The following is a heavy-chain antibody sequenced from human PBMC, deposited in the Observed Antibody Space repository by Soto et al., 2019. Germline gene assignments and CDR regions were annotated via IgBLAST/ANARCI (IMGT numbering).Heavy chain of an antibody. J-gene: IGHJ5*02. CDR1: GGSISSGDYY. D-gene: IGHD5-18*01. V-gene: IGHV4-30-4*01. CDR2: IYYSGST. Sequence: QVQLQESGPGLVKPSQTLSLTCTVSGGSISSGDYYWSWIRQPPGKGLEWIGYIYYSGSTYYNPSLKSRVTIXXDXSXXQFSLKLSSVTAADTAVYYCARELSYGLGDNWFDPWGQGTLVTVSS. CDR3: ARELSYGLGDNWFDP.